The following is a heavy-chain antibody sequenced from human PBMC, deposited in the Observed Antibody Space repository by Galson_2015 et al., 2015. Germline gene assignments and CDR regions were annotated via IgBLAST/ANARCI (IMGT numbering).Heavy chain of an antibody. D-gene: IGHD3-10*01. V-gene: IGHV3-23*01. CDR3: AKSYSSGSYYTPFSAIFDS. CDR1: GFTFGHYA. Sequence: SLRLSCAASGFTFGHYAMSWVRQAPGKGLEWVSIVSGSGGNTHPADSRPGRFTLPREHSKKTVILPNNSLRAEDTAVYFCAKSYSSGSYYTPFSAIFDSWGQGALVAVSS. CDR2: VSGSGGNT. J-gene: IGHJ4*02.